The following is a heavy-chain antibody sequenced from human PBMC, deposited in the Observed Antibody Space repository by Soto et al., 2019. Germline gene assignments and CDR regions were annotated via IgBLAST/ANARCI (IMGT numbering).Heavy chain of an antibody. V-gene: IGHV1-69*01. CDR3: ARGKGEKFDY. CDR2: IIPIFGTA. CDR1: GDTFSSYA. D-gene: IGHD3-10*01. J-gene: IGHJ4*02. Sequence: QVQLVQSGAEVKKPGSSVNVSCKPSGDTFSSYAISWVRQAPGQGLEWMGGIIPIFGTANYAQNFQGRVTITADESTSTAYMDVGSLRSEDTAVYYCARGKGEKFDYWGQGTLVTVSS.